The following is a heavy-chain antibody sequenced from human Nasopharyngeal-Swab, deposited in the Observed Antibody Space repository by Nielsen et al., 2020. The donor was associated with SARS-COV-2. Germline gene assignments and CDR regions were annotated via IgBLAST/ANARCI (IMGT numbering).Heavy chain of an antibody. CDR2: INHSGST. CDR1: GGSFSGYY. J-gene: IGHJ6*02. CDR3: ARGLSILTGYYPFYYYGMDV. Sequence: SETLSLTCAVYGGSFSGYYWSWIRQPPGKGLEWIGEINHSGSTNYNPSLKSRVTISADTSKNQFSLKLSSVTAADTAVYYCARGLSILTGYYPFYYYGMDVWGQGTTVTVSS. D-gene: IGHD3-9*01. V-gene: IGHV4-34*01.